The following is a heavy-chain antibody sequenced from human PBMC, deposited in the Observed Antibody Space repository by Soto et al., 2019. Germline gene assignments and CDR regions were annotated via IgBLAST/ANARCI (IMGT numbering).Heavy chain of an antibody. D-gene: IGHD4-17*01. J-gene: IGHJ4*02. CDR2: INHSGST. Sequence: KTSETLSLTCAVYGGSFSGYYWSWIRQPPGKGLEWIGEINHSGSTNYNPSLKSRVTISVDTSKNQFSLKLSSVTAADTAVYYCARFTYGDFGFDYWGQGTLVTVSS. CDR3: ARFTYGDFGFDY. CDR1: GGSFSGYY. V-gene: IGHV4-34*01.